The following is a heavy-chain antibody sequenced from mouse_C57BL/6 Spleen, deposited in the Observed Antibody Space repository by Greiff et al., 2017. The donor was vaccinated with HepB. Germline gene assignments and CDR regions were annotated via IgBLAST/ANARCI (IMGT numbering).Heavy chain of an antibody. CDR1: GFTFSSYA. Sequence: DVQLQESGGGLVKPGGSLKLSCAASGFTFSSYAMSWVRQTPEKRLEWVATISDGGSYTYYPDNVKGRFTISRDNAKNNLYLQMSHLKSEDTAMYYCARDQGYGSSYVYFDVWGTGTTVTVSS. CDR3: ARDQGYGSSYVYFDV. CDR2: ISDGGSYT. J-gene: IGHJ1*03. D-gene: IGHD1-1*01. V-gene: IGHV5-4*01.